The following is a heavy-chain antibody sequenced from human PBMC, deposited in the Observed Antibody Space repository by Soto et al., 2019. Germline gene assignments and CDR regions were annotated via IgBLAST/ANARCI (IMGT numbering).Heavy chain of an antibody. CDR3: ATAGDDCSTTTCYVIDY. V-gene: IGHV1-3*01. D-gene: IGHD2-2*01. Sequence: ASVNVSCKASGYTFTSYAMHWVRQAPGQRLEWMGWINAGNGYTKYSQKFQGRVTVTRDTSASTAYMELSSLRSEDTAVYYCATAGDDCSTTTCYVIDYWGQGTLVTVSS. CDR1: GYTFTSYA. J-gene: IGHJ4*02. CDR2: INAGNGYT.